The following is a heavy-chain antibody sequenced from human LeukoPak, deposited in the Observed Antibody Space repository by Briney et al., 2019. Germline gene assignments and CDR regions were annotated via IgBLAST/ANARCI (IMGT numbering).Heavy chain of an antibody. CDR2: INHSGST. V-gene: IGHV4-34*01. D-gene: IGHD3-22*01. Sequence: TSETLSLTCAVYGGSFSGYYWSWIRQPPGKGLEWIGEINHSGSTNYNPSLKSRVTISVDTSKNQFSLKLSSVTAADTAVYYCARGLYGHYYDSSGYRLDYWGQGTLVTVSS. J-gene: IGHJ4*02. CDR3: ARGLYGHYYDSSGYRLDY. CDR1: GGSFSGYY.